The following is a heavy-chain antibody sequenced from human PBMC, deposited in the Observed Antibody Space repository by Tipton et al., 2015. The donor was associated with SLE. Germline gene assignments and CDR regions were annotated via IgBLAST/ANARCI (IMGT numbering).Heavy chain of an antibody. V-gene: IGHV4-39*07. Sequence: TLSLTCTVSNGSITSLYDYWGWIRQPPGKGLEWIGSVYYTGNTYYNPSLKSRVTISVDTSKDQFSLRLTSVTAADTAVYYCARATDWNLSPDVWGQGTLVTVSS. J-gene: IGHJ4*03. CDR2: VYYTGNT. D-gene: IGHD1-7*01. CDR1: NGSITSLYDY. CDR3: ARATDWNLSPDV.